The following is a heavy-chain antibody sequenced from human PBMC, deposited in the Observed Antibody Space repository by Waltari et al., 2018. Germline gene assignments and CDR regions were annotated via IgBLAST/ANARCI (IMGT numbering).Heavy chain of an antibody. V-gene: IGHV1-69-2*01. CDR1: GYTFTEYY. CDR3: ATQPGASTGANWFDP. CDR2: VDPEDGET. Sequence: EVQLVQSGAEVKKPGATVTISCKVSGYTFTEYYMHWVPQDPGKGLGWMGLVDPEDGETIYAEKFQGRVTITADTSTDTAYMELSSLRSEDTAVYYCATQPGASTGANWFDPWGQGTLVTVSS. J-gene: IGHJ5*02. D-gene: IGHD2-8*02.